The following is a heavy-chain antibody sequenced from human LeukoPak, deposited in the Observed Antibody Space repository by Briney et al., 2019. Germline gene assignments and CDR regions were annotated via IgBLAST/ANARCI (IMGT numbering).Heavy chain of an antibody. CDR1: GFTFSSYN. V-gene: IGHV3-30*03. D-gene: IGHD3-22*01. J-gene: IGHJ4*02. Sequence: GGSLRLSCAASGFTFSSYNMHWVRQAPGKGLEWVAVISYDGSNKYYADSVKGRFTISRDNSKNTLYLQMNSLRAEDTAVYYCAATEGYYYDSQDWGQGTLVTVSS. CDR2: ISYDGSNK. CDR3: AATEGYYYDSQD.